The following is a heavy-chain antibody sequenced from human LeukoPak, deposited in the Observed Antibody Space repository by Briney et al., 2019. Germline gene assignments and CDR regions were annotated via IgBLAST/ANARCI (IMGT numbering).Heavy chain of an antibody. Sequence: SETLSLTCSVSGGSISSSSYYWGWIRQPPGKGLEWIGSFYYSGNTYYNPSLRSRVTISVDTSKNEFSLKLRSVTAADTAVYYCARTAGVAVAGSRQYFDYWGQGTLVTVSS. J-gene: IGHJ4*02. D-gene: IGHD6-19*01. V-gene: IGHV4-39*01. CDR3: ARTAGVAVAGSRQYFDY. CDR2: FYYSGNT. CDR1: GGSISSSSYY.